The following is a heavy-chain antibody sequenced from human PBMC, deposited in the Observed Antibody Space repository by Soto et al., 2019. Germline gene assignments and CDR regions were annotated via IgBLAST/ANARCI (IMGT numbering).Heavy chain of an antibody. J-gene: IGHJ4*02. D-gene: IGHD1-26*01. CDR3: NRGISGSFTTLDC. Sequence: PGGSLRLSCTASGSTFSDYAMTWFRQAPGKGLEWVGVIRSETYGGTTEYAASVKGRFSILRDDTKSIAYLQMNSLKTEDTALYYCNRGISGSFTTLDCWGQGTQVTVSS. V-gene: IGHV3-49*03. CDR1: GSTFSDYA. CDR2: IRSETYGGTT.